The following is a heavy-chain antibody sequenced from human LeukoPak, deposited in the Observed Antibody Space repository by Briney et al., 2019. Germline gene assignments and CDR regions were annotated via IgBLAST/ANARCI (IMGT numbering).Heavy chain of an antibody. V-gene: IGHV4-39*07. D-gene: IGHD2-21*02. Sequence: SETLSLTCTVSGGSISSSSYYWGWIRQPPGKGLEWIGEINHSGSTNYNPSLKSRVTISVDTSKNQFSLQLNSVTPEDTAVYYCARALSHVVVTAIRPAVNYYYYMDVWGKGTTVTVSS. CDR1: GGSISSSSYY. CDR3: ARALSHVVVTAIRPAVNYYYYMDV. J-gene: IGHJ6*03. CDR2: INHSGST.